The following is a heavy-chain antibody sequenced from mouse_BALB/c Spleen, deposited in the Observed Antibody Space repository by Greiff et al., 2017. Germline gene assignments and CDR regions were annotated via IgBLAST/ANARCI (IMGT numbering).Heavy chain of an antibody. D-gene: IGHD2-4*01. V-gene: IGHV1-69*02. CDR3: TSPSTMITTGFAY. J-gene: IGHJ3*01. CDR2: IYPSDSYT. CDR1: GYTFTSYW. Sequence: QVQLQQPGAELVRPGASVKLSCKASGYTFTSYWINWVKQRPGQGLEWIGNIYPSDSYTNYNQKFKDKATLTVDKSSSTAYMQLSSPTSEDSAVYYCTSPSTMITTGFAYWGQGTLVTVSA.